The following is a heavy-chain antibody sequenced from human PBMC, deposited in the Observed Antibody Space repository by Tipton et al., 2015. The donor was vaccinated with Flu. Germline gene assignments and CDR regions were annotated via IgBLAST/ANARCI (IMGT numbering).Heavy chain of an antibody. V-gene: IGHV3-9*01. J-gene: IGHJ6*02. D-gene: IGHD2-15*01. Sequence: SLRLSCTASGFTFDDYAMHWVRQAPGQGLEWVSSINWNGVSIDYADSVKGRSTISRDNAKNSLYLQMNSLRSEDTALYYCAKDLRGSSSLDYYCYHGMGVWGHGTTVTVSS. CDR3: AKDLRGSSSLDYYCYHGMGV. CDR1: GFTFDDYA. CDR2: INWNGVSI.